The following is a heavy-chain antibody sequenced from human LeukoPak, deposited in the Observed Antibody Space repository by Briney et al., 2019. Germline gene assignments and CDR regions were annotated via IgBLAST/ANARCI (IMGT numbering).Heavy chain of an antibody. J-gene: IGHJ6*02. D-gene: IGHD3-10*01. CDR2: ISGSGGST. V-gene: IGHV3-23*01. Sequence: QSGGSLRLSCAASGFTFSSYAMSWVRQAPGKGLEWVSAISGSGGSTYYADSVKGRFTVSRDNSKDTLYLQINSLRDEDTAVYYCARRWLGDPYGMDVWGQGTTVSVSS. CDR3: ARRWLGDPYGMDV. CDR1: GFTFSSYA.